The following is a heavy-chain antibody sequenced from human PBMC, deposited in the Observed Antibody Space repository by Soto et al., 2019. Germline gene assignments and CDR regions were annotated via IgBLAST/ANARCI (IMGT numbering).Heavy chain of an antibody. CDR2: IYFNGNT. CDR1: GVYIRDTSYY. Sequence: QLQLQESGPGLVKPSETLSLTCNVSGVYIRDTSYYWGWIRQPPGKGLEWIGTIYFNGNTFYNPSLKSRLTISVDTSKNQFSLRLTSVTAADTAVYYCARQGSYWGQGTLVAVSS. J-gene: IGHJ4*02. V-gene: IGHV4-39*01. CDR3: ARQGSY.